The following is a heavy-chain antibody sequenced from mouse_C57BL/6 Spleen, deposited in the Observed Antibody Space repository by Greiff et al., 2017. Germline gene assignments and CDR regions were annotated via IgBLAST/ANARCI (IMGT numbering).Heavy chain of an antibody. CDR1: GYAFSSYW. D-gene: IGHD2-4*01. J-gene: IGHJ2*01. V-gene: IGHV1-80*01. Sequence: VKLMESGAELVKPGASVKLSCKASGYAFSSYWMHWVKQRPGKGLEWIGTIYPGDGDTNYNGKFKGKATLTADKSSSTAYMQLSSLTSEDSAVYYCARERYDYDGDYWGQGTTLTVSS. CDR2: IYPGDGDT. CDR3: ARERYDYDGDY.